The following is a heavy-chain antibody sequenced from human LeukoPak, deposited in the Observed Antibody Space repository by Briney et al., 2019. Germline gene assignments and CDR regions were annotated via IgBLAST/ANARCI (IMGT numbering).Heavy chain of an antibody. D-gene: IGHD5-18*01. CDR2: VYMGGTT. CDR1: GFTVSTNY. Sequence: GGSLRLSCAASGFTVSTNYMNWVRQAPGKGLEWVSVVYMGGTTYYADSVRGRFTISRDSTKNTIYLQMNNLRAEDTAVYYCARGLLRDGYTYTYSFDYWGQGALVTVSS. J-gene: IGHJ4*02. CDR3: ARGLLRDGYTYTYSFDY. V-gene: IGHV3-66*01.